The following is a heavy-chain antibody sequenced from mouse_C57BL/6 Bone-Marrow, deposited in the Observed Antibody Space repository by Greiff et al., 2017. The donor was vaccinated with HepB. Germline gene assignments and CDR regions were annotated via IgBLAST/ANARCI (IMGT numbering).Heavy chain of an antibody. D-gene: IGHD1-1*01. V-gene: IGHV1-50*01. CDR2: IDPSDSYT. Sequence: VQLQQPGAELVKPGASVKLSCKASGYTFTSYWMQWVKQRPGQGLEWIGEIDPSDSYTNYNQKFKGKATLTVDTSSSTAYMQLSSLTSEDSAVYYCAREGSSSPFAYWGQGTLVTVSA. CDR3: AREGSSSPFAY. J-gene: IGHJ3*01. CDR1: GYTFTSYW.